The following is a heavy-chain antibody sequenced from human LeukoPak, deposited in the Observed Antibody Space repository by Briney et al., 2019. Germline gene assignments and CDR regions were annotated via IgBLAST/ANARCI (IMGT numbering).Heavy chain of an antibody. D-gene: IGHD2-15*01. Sequence: SETLSLTCTVSGGSISSSSYYWGWIRQPPGKGLEWIGTIYYSGRTSYNPSLKSRVTISVDTSKNQFSLKLSSVTAADTAVYYCARDNPGTNVVVVAATPWRDAFDIWGQGTMVTVSS. J-gene: IGHJ3*02. CDR2: IYYSGRT. CDR1: GGSISSSSYY. CDR3: ARDNPGTNVVVVAATPWRDAFDI. V-gene: IGHV4-39*07.